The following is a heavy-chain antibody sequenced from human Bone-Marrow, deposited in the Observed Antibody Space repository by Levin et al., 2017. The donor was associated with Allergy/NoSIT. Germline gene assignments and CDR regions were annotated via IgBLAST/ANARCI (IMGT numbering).Heavy chain of an antibody. Sequence: AGGSLRLSCVASGFTFSSQTMNWVRQTPGKGLEWVSYISSSSDTIYYADSVNGRFTISRDNAKNSLYLQMSSLRAEDTALYYCARNLPAADYWGQGTLVTVSS. J-gene: IGHJ4*02. CDR2: ISSSSDTI. D-gene: IGHD2-2*01. CDR1: GFTFSSQT. CDR3: ARNLPAADY. V-gene: IGHV3-48*01.